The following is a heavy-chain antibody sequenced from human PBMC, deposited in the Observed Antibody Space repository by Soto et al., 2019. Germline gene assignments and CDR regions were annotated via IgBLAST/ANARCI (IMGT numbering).Heavy chain of an antibody. J-gene: IGHJ4*01. CDR1: GIVYRGGR. CDR3: TTDSYSTMVVVRFDY. Sequence: PGGCVRQCGGEGGIVYRGGRRNRERQDPGRGLEWVGRIKSKINGGTTDFAASVKGRFAISRDDSKNIVYLQMNSLKTEDTGIYYCTTDSYSTMVVVRFDYWGHGTPVTVSS. D-gene: IGHD3-22*01. V-gene: IGHV3-15*07. CDR2: IKSKINGGTT.